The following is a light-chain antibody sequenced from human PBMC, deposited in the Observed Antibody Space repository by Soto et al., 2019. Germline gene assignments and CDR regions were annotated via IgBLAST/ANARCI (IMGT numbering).Light chain of an antibody. CDR1: QSVSRY. J-gene: IGKJ4*01. Sequence: EIVLTQSPATLCLYPGERATLSCRASQSVSRYLAWYQQKPGQAPRLLIYDASNMATGIPARFSGSGSGTDFTLTISSLEPEDFAVYYCEQRSDWPLTFGGGTKVEIK. CDR3: EQRSDWPLT. CDR2: DAS. V-gene: IGKV3-11*01.